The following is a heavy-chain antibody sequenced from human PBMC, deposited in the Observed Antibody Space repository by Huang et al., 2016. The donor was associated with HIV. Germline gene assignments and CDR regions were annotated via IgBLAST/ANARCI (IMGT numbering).Heavy chain of an antibody. CDR1: GGSINSNTYY. Sequence: QMYLQESGPGLVKPSETLSLTCTVSGGSINSNTYYWAWFRQAPRKPLDCIGSMYYKEDIHYNPCRKRRLSITADTSKKKFFLELTSVTAADTARYFCVRTGVAVADDPEDFQLWGQGALVTVSS. CDR2: MYYKEDI. D-gene: IGHD6-19*01. CDR3: VRTGVAVADDPEDFQL. J-gene: IGHJ1*01. V-gene: IGHV4-39*01.